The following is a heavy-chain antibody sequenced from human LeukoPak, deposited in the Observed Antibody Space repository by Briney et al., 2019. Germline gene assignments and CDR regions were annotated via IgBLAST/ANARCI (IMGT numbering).Heavy chain of an antibody. V-gene: IGHV5-10-1*01. D-gene: IGHD2-2*01. Sequence: GESLKISCKGSGYIFTSDWISRVRQMPGKGLEWMGRIDPSDSYTNYSPSFQGHVTISADKSISTAYLQWSSLKASDTAMYYCARRLDCSSTACQDAFDIWGQGTMVTVSS. CDR1: GYIFTSDW. J-gene: IGHJ3*02. CDR2: IDPSDSYT. CDR3: ARRLDCSSTACQDAFDI.